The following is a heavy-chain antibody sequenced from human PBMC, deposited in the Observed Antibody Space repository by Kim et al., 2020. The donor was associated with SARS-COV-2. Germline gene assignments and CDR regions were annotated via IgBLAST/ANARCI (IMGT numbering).Heavy chain of an antibody. J-gene: IGHJ4*02. V-gene: IGHV3-21*01. D-gene: IGHD3-22*01. Sequence: GGSLRLSCVASGFTFSTYTMNWVRQAPGKGLEWVSYISSTSTYIYYADSMKGRFTISRDNAKNSLYLQMNSLRAEDTAVYYCARDCEDYYDSGIFCPFEYWGQGTLVTVSS. CDR2: ISSTSTYI. CDR3: ARDCEDYYDSGIFCPFEY. CDR1: GFTFSTYT.